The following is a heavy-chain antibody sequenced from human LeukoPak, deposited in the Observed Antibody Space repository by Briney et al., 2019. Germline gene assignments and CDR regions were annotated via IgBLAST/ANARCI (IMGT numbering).Heavy chain of an antibody. D-gene: IGHD5-12*01. V-gene: IGHV3-30-3*01. J-gene: IGHJ4*02. Sequence: PGRSLRLSCAASGFTFSSYAMHWVRQAPGKGLEWVAFISYDGSNKYYADSVKGRFTISRDNSKNTLYLQMNSLRAEDTAVYYCARDGGYSGYDLNDYWGQGTLVTVSS. CDR1: GFTFSSYA. CDR3: ARDGGYSGYDLNDY. CDR2: ISYDGSNK.